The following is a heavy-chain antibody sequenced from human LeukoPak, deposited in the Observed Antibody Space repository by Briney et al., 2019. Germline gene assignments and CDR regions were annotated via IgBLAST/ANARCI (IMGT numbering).Heavy chain of an antibody. CDR3: ARESPYDILTGHHNYYYGMDV. Sequence: ASVKVSCKASGYTFTSYGISWVRQAPGQGLEWMGWISAYNGNTNYAQKLQGRVTMTTDTSTSTAYMELRSLRSDDTAVYYCARESPYDILTGHHNYYYGMDVWGQGTTVTVSS. J-gene: IGHJ6*02. CDR1: GYTFTSYG. D-gene: IGHD3-9*01. V-gene: IGHV1-18*01. CDR2: ISAYNGNT.